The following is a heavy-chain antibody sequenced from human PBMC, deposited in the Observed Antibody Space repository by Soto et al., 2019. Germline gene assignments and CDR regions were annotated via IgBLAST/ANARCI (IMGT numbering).Heavy chain of an antibody. CDR1: GFTFSSYG. V-gene: IGHV3-33*01. Sequence: GGSLRLSCAASGFTFSSYGMHWVRQAPGKGLEWVAVIWYDGSNKYYADSVKGRFTISRDNSKNTLYLQMNSLRAEDTAVYYCARDLISIVVVPAAMWGRYYYGMDVWGQGTTVTVSS. D-gene: IGHD2-2*01. CDR3: ARDLISIVVVPAAMWGRYYYGMDV. CDR2: IWYDGSNK. J-gene: IGHJ6*02.